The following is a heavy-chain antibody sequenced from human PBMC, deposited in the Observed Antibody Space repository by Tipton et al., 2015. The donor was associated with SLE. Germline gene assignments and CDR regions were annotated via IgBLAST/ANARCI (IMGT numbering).Heavy chain of an antibody. Sequence: TLSLTCTVFGASVSPYYWSWIRQPPGKGLEWIGYIYYSGTTNYNPSLKSRVTISLDTSKNQFSLKLGSVTAADTAVYYCTSLGDTFGIWGPGTMVSVSS. CDR1: GASVSPYY. V-gene: IGHV4-59*02. CDR3: TSLGDTFGI. D-gene: IGHD3-16*01. J-gene: IGHJ3*02. CDR2: IYYSGTT.